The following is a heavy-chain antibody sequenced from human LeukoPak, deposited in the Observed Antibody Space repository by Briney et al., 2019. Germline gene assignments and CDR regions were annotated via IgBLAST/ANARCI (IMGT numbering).Heavy chain of an antibody. CDR2: IYRSGSTN. D-gene: IGHD1-26*01. CDR3: ARGATTAFHFDY. Sequence: MASETLSLTCAVSGYSISSGYYWGWIRQPPGKGLEWIGTIYRSGSTNYNNPSLKSRVTISVDTSKNQFSLKLSSVTAADTAVYYCARGATTAFHFDYWGQGTLVTVSS. J-gene: IGHJ4*02. V-gene: IGHV4-38-2*01. CDR1: GYSISSGYY.